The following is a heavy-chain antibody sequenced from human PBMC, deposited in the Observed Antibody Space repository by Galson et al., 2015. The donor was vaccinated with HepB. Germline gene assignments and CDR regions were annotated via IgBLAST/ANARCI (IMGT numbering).Heavy chain of an antibody. CDR1: GFTFSDYY. V-gene: IGHV3-11*05. J-gene: IGHJ2*01. CDR2: ISSSSSYT. Sequence: SLRLSCAASGFTFSDYYMSWIRQAPGKGLEWVSYISSSSSYTNYADSVKGRFTISRDNAKNSLYLQMNSLRAEDTAVYYCARDPEGGNSMGPGWYFDLWGRGTLVTVSS. D-gene: IGHD4-23*01. CDR3: ARDPEGGNSMGPGWYFDL.